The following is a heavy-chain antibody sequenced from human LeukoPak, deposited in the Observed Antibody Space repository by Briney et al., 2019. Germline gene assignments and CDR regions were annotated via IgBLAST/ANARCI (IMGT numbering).Heavy chain of an antibody. CDR3: ARGIWNDYYFDY. CDR1: GGSVSSMSHF. V-gene: IGHV4-39*02. D-gene: IGHD1-1*01. Sequence: PSETLSPTCTVSGGSVSSMSHFWGWIRQPPGKGLEWIGSIYSTTASYYNPSLGSRVTVSVDTSKNQLSLELTSVTAADTGVYYCARGIWNDYYFDYWGQRTLVTVSS. CDR2: IYSTTAS. J-gene: IGHJ4*02.